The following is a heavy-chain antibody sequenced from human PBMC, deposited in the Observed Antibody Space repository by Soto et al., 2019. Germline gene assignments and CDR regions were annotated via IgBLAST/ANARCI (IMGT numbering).Heavy chain of an antibody. J-gene: IGHJ6*02. Sequence: SETLSLTCTVSVDSITTYYWSWIRQPAGKGLEWIGRIDTSGNTNYNPSLKSRVTMSVDTSKKQFSLKLTSVTAADTAVYYCARYSNNWFQTEGMDVWGQGTTVPVSS. CDR3: ARYSNNWFQTEGMDV. CDR2: IDTSGNT. CDR1: VDSITTYY. D-gene: IGHD6-13*01. V-gene: IGHV4-4*07.